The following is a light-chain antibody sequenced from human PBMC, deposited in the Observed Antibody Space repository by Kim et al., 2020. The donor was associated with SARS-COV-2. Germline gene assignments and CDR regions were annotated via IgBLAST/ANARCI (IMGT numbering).Light chain of an antibody. CDR1: RPTIGAGYD. CDR3: QSYDSSLSGYV. Sequence: RVTLACTGTRPTIGAGYDVHWYQQLPGAAPTLLLFGNSNRPPGVPDRFSGSKSGASASLAITGLQAEDEADYYCQSYDSSLSGYVFGTGTKVTVL. J-gene: IGLJ1*01. V-gene: IGLV1-40*03. CDR2: GNS.